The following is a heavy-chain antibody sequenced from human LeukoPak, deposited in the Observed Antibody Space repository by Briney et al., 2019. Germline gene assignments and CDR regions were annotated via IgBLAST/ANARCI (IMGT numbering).Heavy chain of an antibody. CDR2: IYYSGST. Sequence: NASETLSLTCTVSGGSISSSSYYWGWIRQPPGKGLEWIGSIYYSGSTYYNPSLKSRVTISVDTSKNQFSLKLSSVTAADTAVYYCARVVDTAMVFDYWGQGTLVTVSS. J-gene: IGHJ4*02. V-gene: IGHV4-39*07. CDR3: ARVVDTAMVFDY. D-gene: IGHD5-18*01. CDR1: GGSISSSSYY.